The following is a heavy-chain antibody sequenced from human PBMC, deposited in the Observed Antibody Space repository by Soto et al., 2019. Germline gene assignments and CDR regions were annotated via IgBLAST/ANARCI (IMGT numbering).Heavy chain of an antibody. CDR2: INHSGST. Sequence: SATLSLTCAVYGGSFSGYYWSWIRQPPGKGLEWIGEINHSGSTNYNPSLKSRVTISVDTSKNQFSLKLSSVTAADTAVYYCARRLWFGELSAFDIWGQGTMVTVSS. CDR1: GGSFSGYY. J-gene: IGHJ3*02. D-gene: IGHD3-10*01. V-gene: IGHV4-34*01. CDR3: ARRLWFGELSAFDI.